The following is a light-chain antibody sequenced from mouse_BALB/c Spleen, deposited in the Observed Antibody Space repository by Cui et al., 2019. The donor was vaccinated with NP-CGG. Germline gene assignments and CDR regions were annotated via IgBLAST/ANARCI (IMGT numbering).Light chain of an antibody. V-gene: IGLV1*01. Sequence: QAVVTHESALTTSPGETVTLTCRSSTGAVTTSNYANWVQEKPAHLFTGLIGGTNNRAPGVPARFSGSLIGDKAALTITGPQTEDEAIYFCALWYSNHWVFGGGTKLTVL. CDR3: ALWYSNHWV. CDR1: TGAVTTSNY. J-gene: IGLJ1*01. CDR2: GTN.